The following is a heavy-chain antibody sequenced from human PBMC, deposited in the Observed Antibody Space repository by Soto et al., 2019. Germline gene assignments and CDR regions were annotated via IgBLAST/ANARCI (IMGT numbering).Heavy chain of an antibody. CDR1: GGSISSGGYY. CDR2: IYYSGST. CDR3: ARDGPTTVIY. V-gene: IGHV4-31*03. Sequence: SETLSLTCTVSGGSISSGGYYWSWIRQHPGKGLEWIGYIYYSGSTYYNPSLKSRVTISVDTSKNQFSLKLSSVTAADTAVYYCARDGPTTVIYWGQGTLVTVSS. D-gene: IGHD4-4*01. J-gene: IGHJ4*02.